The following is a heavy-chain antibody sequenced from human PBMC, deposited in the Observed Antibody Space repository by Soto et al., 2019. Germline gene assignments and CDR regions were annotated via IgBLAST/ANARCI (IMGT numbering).Heavy chain of an antibody. D-gene: IGHD1-1*01. CDR2: IFQSGSP. CDR3: ARDRNGLGGIDY. V-gene: IGHV4-30-2*01. J-gene: IGHJ4*02. Sequence: QLQLQESGSGLVKPSQTLSLTCAVSGGSITSGGFSWSWIRQPPGKGLEWIGYIFQSGSPSYTPSLKSRVTISVERSKNQFFLRLSSGTAADTAVYFCARDRNGLGGIDYWGQGTLVTVSS. CDR1: GGSITSGGFS.